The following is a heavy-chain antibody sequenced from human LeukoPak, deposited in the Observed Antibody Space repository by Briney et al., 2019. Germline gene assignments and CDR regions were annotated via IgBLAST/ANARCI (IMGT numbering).Heavy chain of an antibody. CDR3: ARAEMATITGGYFDY. CDR2: INHSGST. D-gene: IGHD5-12*01. CDR1: GGSFSGYY. V-gene: IGHV4-34*01. Sequence: PSETLSLTCAVYGGSFSGYYWSWIRQPPGKGLEWIGEINHSGSTNYNPSLKSRVTISVDTSKNQFSLKLSSVTAADTAVYYCARAEMATITGGYFDYWGQGTLVTVS. J-gene: IGHJ4*02.